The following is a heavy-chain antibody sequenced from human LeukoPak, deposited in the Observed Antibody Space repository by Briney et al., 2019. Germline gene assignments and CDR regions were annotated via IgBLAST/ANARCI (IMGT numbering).Heavy chain of an antibody. CDR1: GGSISSSSYY. D-gene: IGHD6-13*01. CDR2: IYYSGST. J-gene: IGHJ4*02. Sequence: SETLSLTCTVSGGSISSSSYYWGWIRQPPGKGLEWIGSIYYSGSTYYNPSLKSRVTISVDTSKNQFSLKLSSVTAADTAVYYCARRGGRQQLFDYWGQGTLVTVSS. CDR3: ARRGGRQQLFDY. V-gene: IGHV4-39*01.